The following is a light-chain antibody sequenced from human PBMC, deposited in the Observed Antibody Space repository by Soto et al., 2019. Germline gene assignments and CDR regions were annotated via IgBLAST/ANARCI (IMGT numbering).Light chain of an antibody. V-gene: IGKV1-17*01. Sequence: DIQMTQSPSSLSASVGDRVTITCRASQSISSYLNWYQQKPGKAPKRLIYAVSSLQSGVPSRFSGSGSGTEFTLTISSLQPEDVATYYCLQHHSYPQTFGQGTKVEI. CDR2: AVS. CDR1: QSISSY. J-gene: IGKJ1*01. CDR3: LQHHSYPQT.